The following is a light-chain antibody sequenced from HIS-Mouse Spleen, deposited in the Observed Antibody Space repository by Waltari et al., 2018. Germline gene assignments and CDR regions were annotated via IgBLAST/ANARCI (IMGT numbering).Light chain of an antibody. CDR2: DAS. V-gene: IGKV3-11*01. J-gene: IGKJ4*01. Sequence: EIVLTQSPATLSLSPGERATLPCRASQSVSSYLAWYQQKPGQAPRLLIYDASNRATGIPARFSGNGSGTDFTLTISSLEPEDFAVYYCQQRSNWLTFGGGTKVEIK. CDR1: QSVSSY. CDR3: QQRSNWLT.